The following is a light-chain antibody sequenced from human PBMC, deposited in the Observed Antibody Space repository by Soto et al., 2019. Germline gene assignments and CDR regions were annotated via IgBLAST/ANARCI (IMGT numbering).Light chain of an antibody. CDR1: QSISSY. Sequence: DIQMTQSPSFLSASVGDRVTITCRASQSISSYLNWYQQKPGKAPKLLIYAASSLQSGVPSRFSGSGSGTDFTLTISSLQPEDFATYYCQQSYSTPLFGGGTKVEIK. J-gene: IGKJ4*01. V-gene: IGKV1-39*01. CDR3: QQSYSTPL. CDR2: AAS.